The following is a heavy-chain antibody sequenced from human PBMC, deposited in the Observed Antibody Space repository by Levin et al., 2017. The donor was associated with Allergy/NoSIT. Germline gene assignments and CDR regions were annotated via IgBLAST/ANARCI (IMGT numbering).Heavy chain of an antibody. CDR1: GFTFSSYG. J-gene: IGHJ2*01. V-gene: IGHV3-30*18. CDR3: AKSEYYYDSSGYYPTYWYFDL. D-gene: IGHD3-22*01. Sequence: SCAASGFTFSSYGMHWVRQAPGKGLEWVAVISYDGSNKYYADSVKGRFTISRDNSKNTLYLQMNSLRAEDTAVYYCAKSEYYYDSSGYYPTYWYFDLWGRGTLVTVSS. CDR2: ISYDGSNK.